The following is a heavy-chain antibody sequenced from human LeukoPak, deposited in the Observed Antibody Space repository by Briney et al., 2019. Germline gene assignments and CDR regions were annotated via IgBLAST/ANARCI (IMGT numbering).Heavy chain of an antibody. CDR2: ISHDGTDK. Sequence: GGSLRLSCAASGFPFSGYAIHWVRQAPGKGLEWVAVISHDGTDKYYADSVKGRFTISRDNSKNTLYLQMNSLRTEDTAVYYCARHRGPSLHSSGYFDYWGQGTLVTVSS. CDR3: ARHRGPSLHSSGYFDY. D-gene: IGHD3-22*01. J-gene: IGHJ4*02. V-gene: IGHV3-30-3*01. CDR1: GFPFSGYA.